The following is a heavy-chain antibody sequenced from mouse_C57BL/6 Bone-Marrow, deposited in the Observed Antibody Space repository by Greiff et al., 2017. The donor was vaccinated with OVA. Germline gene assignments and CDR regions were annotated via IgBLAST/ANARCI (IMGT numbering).Heavy chain of an antibody. V-gene: IGHV1-42*01. CDR3: ARFTDY. J-gene: IGHJ2*01. CDR1: GYSFTGYY. CDR2: INPSTGGT. Sequence: EVQLQESGPELVKPGASVKISCKASGYSFTGYYMNWVKQSPEKSLEWIGEINPSTGGTTYNQKFKAKATLTVDKSSSTAYMQLKSLTSEDSAVYYCARFTDYWGQGTTLTVSS.